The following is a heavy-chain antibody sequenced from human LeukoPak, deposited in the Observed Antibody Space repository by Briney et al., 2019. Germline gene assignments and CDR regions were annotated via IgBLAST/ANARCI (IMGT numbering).Heavy chain of an antibody. V-gene: IGHV4-30-2*01. CDR3: ARGSNYGDYDY. Sequence: SQTLSLTCAVSGGSISSGGYSWSWIRQPPGEGLEWIGYIYHSGSTYYNPSLKSRVTISVDRSKNQFSLKLSSVTAADTAVYYCARGSNYGDYDYWGQGTLVTVSS. D-gene: IGHD4-17*01. CDR2: IYHSGST. J-gene: IGHJ4*02. CDR1: GGSISSGGYS.